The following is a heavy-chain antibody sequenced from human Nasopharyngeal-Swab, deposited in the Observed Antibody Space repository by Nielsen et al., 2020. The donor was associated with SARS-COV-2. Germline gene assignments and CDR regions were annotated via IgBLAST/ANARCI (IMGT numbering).Heavy chain of an antibody. CDR1: GEPFSGHF. CDR3: ARGVSNPIYSGSYYDS. CDR2: INHSGRT. Sequence: SETLSLPCQVSGEPFSGHFWIWIRQAPGKGLECIGEINHSGRTNYSPSLKSRVSMSVDTIRTRFSMKLTSVSAADTAVYYCARGVSNPIYSGSYYDSWGQGTPVTVSS. D-gene: IGHD1-26*01. J-gene: IGHJ4*02. V-gene: IGHV4-34*01.